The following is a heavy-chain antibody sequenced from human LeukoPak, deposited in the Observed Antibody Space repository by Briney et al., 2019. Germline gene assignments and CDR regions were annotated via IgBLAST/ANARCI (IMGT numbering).Heavy chain of an antibody. D-gene: IGHD3-10*01. V-gene: IGHV3-11*01. CDR2: ISSSGSTI. J-gene: IGHJ6*03. Sequence: PGGSLRLSCAASGFTFSDYYMSWVRQAPGKGLEWVSYISSSGSTIYYADSVKGRFTISRDNAKNSLYLQMNSLRAEDTAVYYCAREGRRYYYGSGSYYYMDVWGKGTTVTISS. CDR1: GFTFSDYY. CDR3: AREGRRYYYGSGSYYYMDV.